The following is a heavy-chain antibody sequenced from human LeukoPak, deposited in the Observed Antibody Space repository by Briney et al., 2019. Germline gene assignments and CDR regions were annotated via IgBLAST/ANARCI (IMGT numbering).Heavy chain of an antibody. CDR1: GGSISSYY. J-gene: IGHJ4*02. V-gene: IGHV4-39*07. Sequence: SETLSLTCTVSGGSISSYYWGWIRQPPGKGLEWIGSIYYSGSTYYNPSLKSRVTISVDTSKNQFSLKLSSVTAADTAVYYCARAAAGTNPFDYWGQGTLVTVSS. CDR3: ARAAAGTNPFDY. CDR2: IYYSGST. D-gene: IGHD6-13*01.